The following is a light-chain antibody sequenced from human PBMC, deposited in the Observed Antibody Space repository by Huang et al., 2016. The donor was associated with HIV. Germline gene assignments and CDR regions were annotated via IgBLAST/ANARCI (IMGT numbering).Light chain of an antibody. CDR1: QDISNC. CDR3: QHSDNFRLT. J-gene: IGKJ4*01. V-gene: IGKV1-33*01. CDR2: DAS. Sequence: IQMTQSPSSLSASVGDRVTITCQASQDISNCLNWYQQKPGKAPKLLIYDASNLETGVPSRFSGSGSGTEFTFTITSLQPEDIATYYCQHSDNFRLTFGEGTKVEIK.